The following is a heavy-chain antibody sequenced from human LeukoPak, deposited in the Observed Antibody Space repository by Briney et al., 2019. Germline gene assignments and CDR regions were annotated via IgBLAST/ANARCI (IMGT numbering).Heavy chain of an antibody. Sequence: SGGSLRLSCAGSGFALKSYSLSWVRQAPGKGLEWVSSISSTSAYIYYADSVKGRFTISRDNVDNVVYLQMNSLGAEDTAVYYCARVAVSGPTGWFDSWGQGTLVIVSS. CDR1: GFALKSYS. CDR3: ARVAVSGPTGWFDS. D-gene: IGHD2-8*02. CDR2: ISSTSAYI. V-gene: IGHV3-21*01. J-gene: IGHJ5*01.